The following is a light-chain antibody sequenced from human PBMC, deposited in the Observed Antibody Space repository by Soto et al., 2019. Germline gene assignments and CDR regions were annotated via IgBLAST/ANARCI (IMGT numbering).Light chain of an antibody. V-gene: IGKV1-5*03. J-gene: IGKJ3*01. CDR2: KAS. CDR1: QSISSW. Sequence: IQMTQSPSTLSASVGDRVTITCRASQSISSWLAWYQQKPGKAPKLLIYKASTLKSGVPSRFSGSESGPDFTLTISGLLPEDFATYFCQQSYSALFTFGPGAKVDI. CDR3: QQSYSALFT.